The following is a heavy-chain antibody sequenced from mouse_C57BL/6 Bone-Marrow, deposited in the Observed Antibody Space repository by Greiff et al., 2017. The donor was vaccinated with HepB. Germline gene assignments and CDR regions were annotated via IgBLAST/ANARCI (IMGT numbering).Heavy chain of an antibody. Sequence: VQLQQSGAGLARPGASLKLSCTASGYTFTSYGICWVKQRTGQGLEWIGEIYPRSGNTYYNEKFKGKATLTKDKSSSTAYMELRSLTSEDSAVYFWEDGGFDYWGQGTLVTVSA. CDR2: IYPRSGNT. V-gene: IGHV1-81*01. CDR1: GYTFTSYG. CDR3: EDGGFDY. J-gene: IGHJ3*01.